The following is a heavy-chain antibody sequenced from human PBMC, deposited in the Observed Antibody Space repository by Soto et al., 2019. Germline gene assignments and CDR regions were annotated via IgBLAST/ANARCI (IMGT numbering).Heavy chain of an antibody. V-gene: IGHV3-7*05. CDR1: GFTFSSYW. CDR2: IKQDGSEK. Sequence: GGSLRLSCAASGFTFSSYWMSWVRQAPGKGLEWVANIKQDGSEKYYVDSVKGRFTISRDNAKNSRYLQMNSLRAEDTAVYYCARDRGGSYPYYYGMDVWGQGTTVTVSS. CDR3: ARDRGGSYPYYYGMDV. D-gene: IGHD1-26*01. J-gene: IGHJ6*02.